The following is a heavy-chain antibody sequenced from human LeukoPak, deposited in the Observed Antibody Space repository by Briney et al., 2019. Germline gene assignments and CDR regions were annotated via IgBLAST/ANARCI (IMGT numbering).Heavy chain of an antibody. CDR1: GYTFTGYY. D-gene: IGHD6-13*01. CDR3: ARVDSSPDSWFDP. V-gene: IGHV1-2*02. J-gene: IGHJ5*02. CDR2: INPNSGGT. Sequence: ASVKVSCKASGYTFTGYYMHRVRQAPGQGLEWMGWINPNSGGTNYAQKFQGRVTMTRDTSISTAYMELSRLRSDDTAVYYCARVDSSPDSWFDPWGQGTLVTVSS.